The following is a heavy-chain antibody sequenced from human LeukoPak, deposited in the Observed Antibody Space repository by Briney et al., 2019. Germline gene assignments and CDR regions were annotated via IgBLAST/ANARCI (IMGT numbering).Heavy chain of an antibody. V-gene: IGHV7-4-1*02. CDR3: ARIIIAAAGTAFDY. Sequence: ASVKVSCKASGYTFTSYAMNWVRQAPGQGLGWMGWINTNTGNPTYAQGFTGRFVFSLDTSVSTAYLQISSLKAEDTAVYYCARIIIAAAGTAFDYWGQGTLVTVSS. D-gene: IGHD6-13*01. J-gene: IGHJ4*02. CDR1: GYTFTSYA. CDR2: INTNTGNP.